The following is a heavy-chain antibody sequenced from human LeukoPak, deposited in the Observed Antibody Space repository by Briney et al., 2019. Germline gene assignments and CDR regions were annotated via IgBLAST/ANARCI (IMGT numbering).Heavy chain of an antibody. J-gene: IGHJ4*02. CDR2: INHSGST. CDR3: ARDSSSWYYFDY. D-gene: IGHD6-13*01. CDR1: GGSFSGYY. Sequence: PSETLSLTCAVYGGSFSGYYWSWIRQPPGKGLEWIGEINHSGSTNYNPSLKSRVTISVDTSKNQFSLKLSSVTAADTAVYYCARDSSSWYYFDYRGQGTLVTVSS. V-gene: IGHV4-34*01.